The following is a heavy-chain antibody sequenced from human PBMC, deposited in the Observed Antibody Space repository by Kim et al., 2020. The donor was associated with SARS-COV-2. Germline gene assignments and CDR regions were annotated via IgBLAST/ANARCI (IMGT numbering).Heavy chain of an antibody. V-gene: IGHV3-15*01. D-gene: IGHD6-13*01. CDR2: IKSKTDGGTT. CDR3: TTGWVRRQLAPDFDY. Sequence: GGSLRLSCAASGFTFSNAWMSWVRQAPGKGLEWVGRIKSKTDGGTTDYAAPVKGRFTISRDDSKNTLYLQMNSLKTEDTAVYYCTTGWVRRQLAPDFDYWGQGTLVTVSS. CDR1: GFTFSNAW. J-gene: IGHJ4*02.